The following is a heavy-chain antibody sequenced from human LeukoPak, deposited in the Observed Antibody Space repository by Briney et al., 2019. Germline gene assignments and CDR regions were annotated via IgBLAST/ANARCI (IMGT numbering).Heavy chain of an antibody. CDR1: GFTFSSYA. V-gene: IGHV3-23*01. D-gene: IGHD3-22*01. CDR3: ARTYYYDSSGSATDY. Sequence: GGSLRLSCAASGFTFSSYAISWVRQAPGKGLEWVSAISGSGGSTYYADSVKGRFTISRDNAKNSLYLQMNSLRAEDTAVYYCARTYYYDSSGSATDYWGQGTLVTVSS. J-gene: IGHJ4*02. CDR2: ISGSGGST.